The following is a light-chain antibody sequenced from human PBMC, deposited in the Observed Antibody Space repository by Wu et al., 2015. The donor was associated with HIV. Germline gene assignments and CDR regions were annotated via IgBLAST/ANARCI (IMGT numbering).Light chain of an antibody. CDR2: GAS. J-gene: IGKJ5*01. CDR1: QSVRNNY. CDR3: QQYDTSIT. Sequence: ENVLTQSPGTLSLSPGERATLSCKASQSVRNNYFAWFQQRPGQAPRLLIYGASNRATGTPDRFSGSGSGTDFTLTITRLEPQDFAVYYCQQYDTSITFGQGTRLDFK. V-gene: IGKV3-20*01.